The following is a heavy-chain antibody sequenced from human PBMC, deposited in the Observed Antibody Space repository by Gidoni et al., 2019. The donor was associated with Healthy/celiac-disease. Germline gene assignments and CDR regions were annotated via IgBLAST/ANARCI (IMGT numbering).Heavy chain of an antibody. D-gene: IGHD3-9*01. Sequence: EVQLVQSGAEVKKPGESLRISCKGSGYSFTSYWISWVRQMPGKGLEWMGRIDPSDSYTNYSPSFQGHVTISADKSISTAYLQWSSLKASDTAMYYCARDVTYYDILTGYSPPDYYYGMDVWGQGTTVTVSS. CDR1: GYSFTSYW. CDR2: IDPSDSYT. CDR3: ARDVTYYDILTGYSPPDYYYGMDV. J-gene: IGHJ6*02. V-gene: IGHV5-10-1*01.